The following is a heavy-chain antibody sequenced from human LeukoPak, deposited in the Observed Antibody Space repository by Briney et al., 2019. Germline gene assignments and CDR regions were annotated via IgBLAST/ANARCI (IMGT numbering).Heavy chain of an antibody. CDR3: ARLGYSGKMYPLAY. Sequence: SETLSLTCTVSGGSISSSSYYWGWIRQPPGKGLEWIGSIYYSGSTYYNPSLKSRVTISVDTSKSQFSLKLSSVTAADTAMYYCARLGYSGKMYPLAYWGQGTPVTVS. J-gene: IGHJ4*02. CDR1: GGSISSSSYY. D-gene: IGHD5-12*01. CDR2: IYYSGST. V-gene: IGHV4-39*07.